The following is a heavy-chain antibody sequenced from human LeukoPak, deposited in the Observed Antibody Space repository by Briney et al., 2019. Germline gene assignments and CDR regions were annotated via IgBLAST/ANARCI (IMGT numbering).Heavy chain of an antibody. D-gene: IGHD3-3*01. CDR1: GFPFSTYA. J-gene: IGHJ6*02. V-gene: IGHV3-48*01. CDR2: ISSCSRTI. Sequence: GGSLRLSCAASGFPFSTYAMSWVRQAPGKGLEWISYISSCSRTIYYADSVKGRFTISRDNAKNSLSVQMTTLRAEDTAVYYCARLFWNGYYPISFDHYYGMDVWGQGTTVTVSS. CDR3: ARLFWNGYYPISFDHYYGMDV.